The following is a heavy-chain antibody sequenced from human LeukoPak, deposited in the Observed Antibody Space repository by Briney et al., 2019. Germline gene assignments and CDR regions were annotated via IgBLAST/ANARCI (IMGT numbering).Heavy chain of an antibody. Sequence: PGGSLRLSCEASGFTFSRHWMHWVRQAPGKGLVWVSRIKSDGKTNYADSVKGRFTISRDNAKNTVSLQMNRRRADAPRVYYCALTPSEVGGYYPEYFRHWGQGTLVTVSS. D-gene: IGHD2-21*02. CDR3: ALTPSEVGGYYPEYFRH. CDR1: GFTFSRHW. V-gene: IGHV3-74*01. CDR2: IKSDGKT. J-gene: IGHJ1*01.